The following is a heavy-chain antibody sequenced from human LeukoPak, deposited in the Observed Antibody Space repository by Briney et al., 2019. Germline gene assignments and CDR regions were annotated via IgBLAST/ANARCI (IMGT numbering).Heavy chain of an antibody. V-gene: IGHV3-30-3*01. Sequence: GGSLRLSCAASGFTFSSYAMHWVRQAPGKGLEWVAVISYDGSNKYYADSVKGRFTISRDNSKNTLYLQMNSLRVEDTAVYYCARDRSTVTTLKVLDVWGKGTTVTVSS. CDR2: ISYDGSNK. CDR1: GFTFSSYA. CDR3: ARDRSTVTTLKVLDV. D-gene: IGHD4-11*01. J-gene: IGHJ6*04.